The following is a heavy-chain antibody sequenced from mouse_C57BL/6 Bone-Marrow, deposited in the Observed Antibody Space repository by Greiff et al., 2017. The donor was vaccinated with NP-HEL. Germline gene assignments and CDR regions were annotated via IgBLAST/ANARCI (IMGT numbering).Heavy chain of an antibody. V-gene: IGHV1-5*01. D-gene: IGHD2-4*01. CDR2: IYPGNSDT. CDR1: GYTFTSYW. CDR3: TQGTMITTEFAY. J-gene: IGHJ3*01. Sequence: EVQLQQSGTVLARPGASVKMSCKTSGYTFTSYWMHWVKQRPGQGLEWIGAIYPGNSDTSYNQKFKGKAKLTAVTSASTAYMELSSLTNEDSAVYYCTQGTMITTEFAYWGQGTLVTVSA.